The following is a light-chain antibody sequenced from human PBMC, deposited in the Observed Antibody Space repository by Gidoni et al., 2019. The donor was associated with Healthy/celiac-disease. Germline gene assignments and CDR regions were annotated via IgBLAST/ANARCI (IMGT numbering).Light chain of an antibody. J-gene: IGKJ1*01. Sequence: DIQLTQSPSFLSASVGDRVTITCRASQGISSYLAWYQQKPGKAPKLRIYAASTLQSGVPSRFSGSGSGTEFTLTISSLQPEDFATYYCQQLNSYPGTFGQGTKVEIK. CDR1: QGISSY. CDR2: AAS. V-gene: IGKV1-9*01. CDR3: QQLNSYPGT.